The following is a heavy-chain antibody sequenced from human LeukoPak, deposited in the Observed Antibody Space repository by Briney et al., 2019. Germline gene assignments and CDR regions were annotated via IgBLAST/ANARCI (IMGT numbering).Heavy chain of an antibody. J-gene: IGHJ4*02. CDR1: GYTFTSYG. V-gene: IGHV1-18*01. CDR2: ISAYNGNT. Sequence: ASVKVSCKASGYTFTSYGISWVRQAPGQGLEWMGWISAYNGNTNYAQKLQGRVTMTTDTSTSTAYMELRSLRSDDTAVYYCARAEFGSGSYYNVFDYWGQGTLVTVSS. D-gene: IGHD3-10*01. CDR3: ARAEFGSGSYYNVFDY.